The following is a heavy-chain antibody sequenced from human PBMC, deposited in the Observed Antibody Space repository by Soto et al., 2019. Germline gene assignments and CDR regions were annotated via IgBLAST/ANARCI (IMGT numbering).Heavy chain of an antibody. J-gene: IGHJ6*02. CDR1: GGSISSSSYY. Sequence: PSETLSLTCTVSGGSISSSSYYWGWIRQPPGKGLEWIGSIYYSGSTYYNPSLKSRVTISVDTSKNQFSLKLSSVTAADTAVYYCARLERYYYDSSGYYYYYYGMDVWGQGTTVTVSS. CDR2: IYYSGST. V-gene: IGHV4-39*01. CDR3: ARLERYYYDSSGYYYYYYGMDV. D-gene: IGHD3-22*01.